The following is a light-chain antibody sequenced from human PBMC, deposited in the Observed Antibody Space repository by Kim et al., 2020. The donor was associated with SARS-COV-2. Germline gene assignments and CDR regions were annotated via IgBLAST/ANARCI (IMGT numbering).Light chain of an antibody. Sequence: DIQMTQTPSTVSSSIGDRVTITCRASQVIGTWLAWYQQKPGKAPKLLIYGASSLQSGVPSRFSGSGSGTQFTLTITSLQPDDFGTYYCQQYNSYSRTFGQGTKVDIK. CDR3: QQYNSYSRT. V-gene: IGKV1-5*01. CDR2: GAS. J-gene: IGKJ1*01. CDR1: QVIGTW.